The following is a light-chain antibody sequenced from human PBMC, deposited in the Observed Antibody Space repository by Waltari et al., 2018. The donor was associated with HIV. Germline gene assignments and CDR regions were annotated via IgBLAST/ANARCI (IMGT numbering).Light chain of an antibody. J-gene: IGLJ2*01. CDR2: DVS. V-gene: IGLV2-11*01. Sequence: QSALTQPRSVSGSPGQSVTNSCTGTSRDVGGYNYVSWYQQNPGKAPQLMIYDVSKRPSGVPDRFSGSKSGNTASLTISGLQAEDEADYYCCSYAGSYTLVFGGGTKLTVL. CDR3: CSYAGSYTLV. CDR1: SRDVGGYNY.